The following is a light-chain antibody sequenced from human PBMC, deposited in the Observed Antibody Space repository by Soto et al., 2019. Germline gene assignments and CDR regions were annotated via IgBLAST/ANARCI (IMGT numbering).Light chain of an antibody. J-gene: IGKJ1*01. CDR2: GAS. V-gene: IGKV3-20*01. CDR3: QQYGRSPPWT. Sequence: EIVLTQSPGTLSLSPGERATLSCRASQSVSSTYLAWYQQKPGQAPRLLISGASSRVTGIPGRFSGSGSGTDFTLTISSLEPEDFAVYYCQQYGRSPPWTFGQGTKVEIK. CDR1: QSVSSTY.